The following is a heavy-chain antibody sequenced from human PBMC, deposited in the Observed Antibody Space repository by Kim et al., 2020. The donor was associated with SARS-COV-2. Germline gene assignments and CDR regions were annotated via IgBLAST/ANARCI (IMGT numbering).Heavy chain of an antibody. D-gene: IGHD1-1*01. J-gene: IGHJ6*02. V-gene: IGHV3-21*01. Sequence: GGSLRLSCAASGFTFSSYSMNWVRQAPGKGLEWVSSISSSSSYIYYADSVKGRFTISRDNAKNSLYLQMNSLRAEDTAVYYCARDLGTDYYYYYGMDVWGQGTTVTVSS. CDR1: GFTFSSYS. CDR2: ISSSSSYI. CDR3: ARDLGTDYYYYYGMDV.